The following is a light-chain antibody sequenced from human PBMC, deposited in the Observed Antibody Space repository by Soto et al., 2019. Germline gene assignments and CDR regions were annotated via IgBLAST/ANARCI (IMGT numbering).Light chain of an antibody. V-gene: IGKV3D-15*03. J-gene: IGKJ5*01. CDR1: QSVSGN. CDR3: QQCHATPLP. Sequence: EIVMTQSPCTLSVSPGEGATLSCMASQSVSGNLAWYQQKPGQAPRLLIYDTSIRATGVPSRFSGSGYGTDFTLTITTLQPEDVGIYYCQQCHATPLPFGQGTRLEIK. CDR2: DTS.